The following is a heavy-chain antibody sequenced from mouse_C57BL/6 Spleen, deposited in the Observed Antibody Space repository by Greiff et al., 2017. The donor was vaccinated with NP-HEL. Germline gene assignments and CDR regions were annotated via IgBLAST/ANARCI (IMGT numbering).Heavy chain of an antibody. CDR3: ATAWGYFDY. CDR1: GYTFTSYW. V-gene: IGHV1-52*01. Sequence: VQLQQPGAELVRPGSSVKLSCKASGYTFTSYWMHWVKQRPIQGLEWIGNIDPSDSVTHYNQKFKDKATLTVDKSSSTAYMQLSSLTSEDSAVYYCATAWGYFDYWGQGTTLTVSS. CDR2: IDPSDSVT. J-gene: IGHJ2*01.